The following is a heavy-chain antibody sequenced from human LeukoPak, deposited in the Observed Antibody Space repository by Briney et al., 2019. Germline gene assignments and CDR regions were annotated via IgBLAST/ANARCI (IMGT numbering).Heavy chain of an antibody. CDR3: ARHLYDSSGYYDY. CDR1: GGSFSGYY. D-gene: IGHD3-22*01. J-gene: IGHJ4*02. Sequence: PSETLSLTCAVYGGSFSGYYWSWIRQPPGKGLEWIGEINHSGSTNYNPSLKSRVTISVDTSKNQFSLKLSSVTAADTAVYYCARHLYDSSGYYDYWGQGTLVTVSS. CDR2: INHSGST. V-gene: IGHV4-34*01.